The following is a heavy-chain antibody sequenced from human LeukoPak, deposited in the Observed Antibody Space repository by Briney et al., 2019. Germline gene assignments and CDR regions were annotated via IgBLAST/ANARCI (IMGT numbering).Heavy chain of an antibody. J-gene: IGHJ5*02. CDR2: INPNSGGT. D-gene: IGHD6-19*01. Sequence: ASVKVSCKASGYTFTGYYMHWVRQAPGQGLEWMGWINPNSGGTNYAQKFQGRVTMTRDTSISTAYMELSRLRSDDTAVYYCARDLGGGWYYNWFDPRGQGTLVTVSS. CDR1: GYTFTGYY. V-gene: IGHV1-2*02. CDR3: ARDLGGGWYYNWFDP.